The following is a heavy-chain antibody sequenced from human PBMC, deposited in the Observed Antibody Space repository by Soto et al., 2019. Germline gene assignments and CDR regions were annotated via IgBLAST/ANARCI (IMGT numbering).Heavy chain of an antibody. CDR2: IIPIFGTA. CDR3: ARDPSIVVVPAATQYYYYGMDV. Sequence: GASVKVSCKASGGTFSSYAISWVRQAPGQGLEWMGGIIPIFGTANYAQKFQGRVTITADKSTSTAYMELSSLRSEGTAVYYCARDPSIVVVPAATQYYYYGMDVWGQGTTVTVSS. V-gene: IGHV1-69*06. D-gene: IGHD2-2*01. CDR1: GGTFSSYA. J-gene: IGHJ6*02.